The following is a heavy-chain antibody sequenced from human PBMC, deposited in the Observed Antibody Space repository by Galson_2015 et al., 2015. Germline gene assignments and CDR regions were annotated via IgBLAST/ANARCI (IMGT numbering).Heavy chain of an antibody. CDR2: ISSSSSYI. J-gene: IGHJ3*02. CDR1: GFTFSSYS. CDR3: AREVDRLRFLEWLPYSDAFDI. Sequence: SLRLSCAASGFTFSSYSMNWVRQAPGKGLEWVSSISSSSSYIYYADSVKGRFTISRDNAKNSLYLQMNSLRAEDTAVYYCAREVDRLRFLEWLPYSDAFDIWGQGTMVTVS. D-gene: IGHD3-3*01. V-gene: IGHV3-21*01.